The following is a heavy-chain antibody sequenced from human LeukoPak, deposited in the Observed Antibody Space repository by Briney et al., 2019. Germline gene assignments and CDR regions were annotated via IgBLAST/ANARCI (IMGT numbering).Heavy chain of an antibody. CDR3: ARQFRSRWLGYFDY. V-gene: IGHV4-59*08. D-gene: IGHD3-22*01. Sequence: SETLSLTCTVSGGPISSYYCSWVRQPPGKGLEWIGYIYYSGSTNYNPSLKSRVTISVDTSKNQFSLKLSSVTAADTAVYYCARQFRSRWLGYFDYWGQGTLVTVSS. CDR2: IYYSGST. J-gene: IGHJ4*02. CDR1: GGPISSYY.